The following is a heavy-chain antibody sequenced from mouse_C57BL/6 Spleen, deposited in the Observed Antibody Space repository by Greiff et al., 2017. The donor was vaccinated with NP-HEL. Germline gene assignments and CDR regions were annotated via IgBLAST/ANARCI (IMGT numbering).Heavy chain of an antibody. CDR3: TREGYYYGVGGYFDV. J-gene: IGHJ1*03. V-gene: IGHV1-15*01. CDR1: GYTSTDYE. Sequence: QVQLQQSGAELVRPGASVTLSCKASGYTSTDYEMHWVKQTPVHGLEWIGAIDPETGGTAYNQKFKGKAILTADKSSSTAYMELRSLTSEDSAVYYCTREGYYYGVGGYFDVWGTGTTVTVSS. CDR2: IDPETGGT. D-gene: IGHD1-1*01.